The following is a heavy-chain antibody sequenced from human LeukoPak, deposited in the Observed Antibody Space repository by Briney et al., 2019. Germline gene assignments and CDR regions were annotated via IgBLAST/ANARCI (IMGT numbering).Heavy chain of an antibody. CDR1: GFTFSDYW. CDR3: VRGSSVWIGPGIGRPLDV. V-gene: IGHV3-7*01. D-gene: IGHD3-16*01. CDR2: IKEDGTDR. Sequence: PGGSLRLSCGGSGFTFSDYWMTWVRQAPGKGLEWVANIKEDGTDRQYVDSVEGRFTVSRDNAENSVDLQMNSLRAEDTAVYYCVRGSSVWIGPGIGRPLDVWGKGTTVTVSS. J-gene: IGHJ6*04.